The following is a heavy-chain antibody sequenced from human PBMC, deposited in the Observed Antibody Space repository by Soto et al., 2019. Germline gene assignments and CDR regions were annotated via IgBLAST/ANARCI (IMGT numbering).Heavy chain of an antibody. CDR2: ISYDGSNK. CDR1: GFTFSSYA. D-gene: IGHD3-3*01. V-gene: IGHV3-30-3*01. J-gene: IGHJ5*02. Sequence: QVQLVESGGGVVQPGGSLRLSCAASGFTFSSYAMHWVRQAPGKGLEWVAVISYDGSNKYYADSVKGRFTISRDNSKNTLYLQMNSLRAEDTAVYYCARDRTYYDFWSGYPPLSDWFDPWGQGTLVTVSS. CDR3: ARDRTYYDFWSGYPPLSDWFDP.